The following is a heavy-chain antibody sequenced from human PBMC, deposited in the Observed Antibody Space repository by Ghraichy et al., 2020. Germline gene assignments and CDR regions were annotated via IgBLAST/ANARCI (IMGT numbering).Heavy chain of an antibody. J-gene: IGHJ5*02. V-gene: IGHV3-11*01. CDR3: ARANAFWSGHNWFDP. CDR2: ISSSGSTI. CDR1: GFTFSDYY. Sequence: SLNISCAASGFTFSDYYMSWIRQAPGKGLEWVSYISSSGSTIYYADSVKGRFTISRDNAKNSLYLQMNSLRAEDTAVYYCARANAFWSGHNWFDPWGQGTLVTVSS. D-gene: IGHD3-3*01.